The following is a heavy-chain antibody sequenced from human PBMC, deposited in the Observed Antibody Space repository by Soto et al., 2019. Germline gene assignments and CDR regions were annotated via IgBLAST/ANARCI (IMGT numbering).Heavy chain of an antibody. J-gene: IGHJ4*02. Sequence: QITLNESGPTVVRPTETLTLTCRFSGFSLTTSGVCVGWIRQSPGKAPAWLALMYWDDDKRYSASLKSRLTTTKDTSKNQVVLTVSDLDPTDTATYYCAHRVLRTVFGVVTTTAIYFDFWGQGTPVAVSS. CDR2: MYWDDDK. CDR3: AHRVLRTVFGVVTTTAIYFDF. V-gene: IGHV2-5*02. D-gene: IGHD3-3*01. CDR1: GFSLTTSGVC.